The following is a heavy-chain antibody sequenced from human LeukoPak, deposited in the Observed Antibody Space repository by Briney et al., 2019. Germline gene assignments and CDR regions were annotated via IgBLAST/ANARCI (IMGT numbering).Heavy chain of an antibody. CDR3: ARLSDYGEYYYYYYGMDV. J-gene: IGHJ6*02. D-gene: IGHD4-17*01. V-gene: IGHV4-39*01. Sequence: SETLSLTCTISGGSISSSSYYWGWIRQPPGKGLGWIGSIYYSGSTYYNPSLKSRVTISVDTSKNQFSLKLSSVTAADTAVYYCARLSDYGEYYYYYYGMDVWGQGTTVTVSS. CDR1: GGSISSSSYY. CDR2: IYYSGST.